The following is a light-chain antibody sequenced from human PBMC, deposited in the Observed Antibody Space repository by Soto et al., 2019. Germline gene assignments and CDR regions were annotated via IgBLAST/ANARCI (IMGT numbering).Light chain of an antibody. Sequence: DIQMTQSPSSLSASVGDRVTITCRASENIARYLNWYQQRPGKAPELLISAASSLQSGVPSRFSGGGSGTDFTLTISSLQPEDFATYYCQQLNSYPLTFGGGTKVEIK. V-gene: IGKV1-39*01. CDR3: QQLNSYPLT. CDR2: AAS. CDR1: ENIARY. J-gene: IGKJ4*01.